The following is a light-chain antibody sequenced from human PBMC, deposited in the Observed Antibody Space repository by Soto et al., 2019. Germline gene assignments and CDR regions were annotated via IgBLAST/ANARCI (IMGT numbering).Light chain of an antibody. Sequence: DIQMTQSPSSLSASVGDQVTITCQASQDITNYLNWYQQKAGIAPKVLISDASNLETGVPPRFSGSGSGTEFTLTISGLQPEDFATYYCQQYDNLPLTFGPGTQVEIK. CDR1: QDITNY. J-gene: IGKJ3*01. V-gene: IGKV1-33*01. CDR2: DAS. CDR3: QQYDNLPLT.